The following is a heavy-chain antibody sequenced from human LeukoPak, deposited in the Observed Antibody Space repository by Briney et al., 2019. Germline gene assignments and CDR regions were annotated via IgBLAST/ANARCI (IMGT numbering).Heavy chain of an antibody. D-gene: IGHD4-17*01. CDR2: ISGSGGRT. V-gene: IGHV3-23*01. CDR3: ATDRGGEVATGY. CDR1: GFTFSSYA. Sequence: GGSQRLSCAASGFTFSSYAMSWVRQAPGRGPEWVAAISGSGGRTYYADSVKGRLTISRDNSKNTLYLQMNSLRAEDTAIYYCATDRGGEVATGYWGQGTLVSVSS. J-gene: IGHJ4*02.